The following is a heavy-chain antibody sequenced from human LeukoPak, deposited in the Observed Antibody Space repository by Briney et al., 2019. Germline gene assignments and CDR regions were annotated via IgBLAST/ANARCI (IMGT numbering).Heavy chain of an antibody. Sequence: GGSLRLSCAASGFTFSSYWMSWFRQAPGKGLEWVANIKQDGSEKYYVDSVKGRFTISRDNAKNSLYLQMNSLRAEDTAVYYCARVACGGSCYGYYWGQGTLVTVSS. V-gene: IGHV3-7*01. D-gene: IGHD2-15*01. CDR2: IKQDGSEK. J-gene: IGHJ4*02. CDR3: ARVACGGSCYGYY. CDR1: GFTFSSYW.